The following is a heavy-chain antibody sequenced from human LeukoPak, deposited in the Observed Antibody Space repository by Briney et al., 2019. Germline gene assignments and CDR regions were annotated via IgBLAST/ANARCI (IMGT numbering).Heavy chain of an antibody. CDR2: IYYSGST. D-gene: IGHD1-26*01. CDR3: ARDTNAFDI. Sequence: PSETLSLTCTVSGDSISSSSSYWGWIRQPPGEGLEWIGSIYYSGSTNYNPSLKSRVTISVDTSKNQFSLKLSSVTAADTAVYYCARDTNAFDIWGQGTMVTVSS. CDR1: GDSISSSSSY. V-gene: IGHV4-39*07. J-gene: IGHJ3*02.